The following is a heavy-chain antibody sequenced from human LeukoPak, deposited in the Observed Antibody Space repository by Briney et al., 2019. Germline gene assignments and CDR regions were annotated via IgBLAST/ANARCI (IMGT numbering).Heavy chain of an antibody. CDR1: GGSISSGGYY. D-gene: IGHD1-26*01. V-gene: IGHV4-31*03. CDR3: ARDWSGSYSDYGMDV. CDR2: IYYRGST. Sequence: SETLSLTCTVSGGSISSGGYYWSWIRQHPGTGLEWIGYIYYRGSTYYNPSLKSRVTISVDTSKNQFSLKLSSVTAADTAVYYCARDWSGSYSDYGMDVWGQGTTVTVSS. J-gene: IGHJ6*02.